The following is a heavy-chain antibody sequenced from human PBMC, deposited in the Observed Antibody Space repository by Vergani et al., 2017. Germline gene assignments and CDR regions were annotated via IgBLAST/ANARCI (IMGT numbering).Heavy chain of an antibody. V-gene: IGHV3-30*02. Sequence: QVQLVETGGGVVQPGGSLRLYCATSGFSFNTYGAHWVRQAPGKGLDWVAFIGYDGRIKYNVDSVKGRFTISRDTSKKTLSLQMRSLRADDTAVYYCAKDGRENSDYGYFDYWGQGTLVTVSS. D-gene: IGHD4-17*01. CDR1: GFSFNTYG. CDR2: IGYDGRIK. J-gene: IGHJ4*02. CDR3: AKDGRENSDYGYFDY.